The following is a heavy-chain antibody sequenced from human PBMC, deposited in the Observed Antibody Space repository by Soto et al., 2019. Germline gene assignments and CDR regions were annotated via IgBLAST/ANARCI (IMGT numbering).Heavy chain of an antibody. J-gene: IGHJ6*02. CDR2: ISYDGSNK. D-gene: IGHD2-15*01. CDR3: ARGETVVDYYYYGMDV. Sequence: GGSLRLSCAASGFTFSSYAMHWVRQAPGKGLEWVAVISYDGSNKYYADSVKGRFTISRDNSKNTLYLQMNSLRAEDTAVYYCARGETVVDYYYYGMDVWGQGTTVTVSS. V-gene: IGHV3-30-3*01. CDR1: GFTFSSYA.